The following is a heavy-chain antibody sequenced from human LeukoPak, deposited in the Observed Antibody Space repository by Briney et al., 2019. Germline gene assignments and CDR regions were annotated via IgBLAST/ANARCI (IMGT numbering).Heavy chain of an antibody. Sequence: GASVKVSCKVSGYTLTDLSMHWVRQAPGKGLEWMGGFDPEDGETIYAQKFQGRVTMTEDTSTDTAYMELSSLRSEDTAVYYCATVSDATTGYGYWGQGTLVTVSS. D-gene: IGHD3-9*01. J-gene: IGHJ4*02. V-gene: IGHV1-24*01. CDR2: FDPEDGET. CDR3: ATVSDATTGYGY. CDR1: GYTLTDLS.